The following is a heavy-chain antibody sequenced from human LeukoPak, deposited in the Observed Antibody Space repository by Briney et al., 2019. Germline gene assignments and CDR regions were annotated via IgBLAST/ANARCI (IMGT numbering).Heavy chain of an antibody. V-gene: IGHV3-23*01. J-gene: IGHJ4*02. CDR2: ISGSGGST. Sequence: GGSLRLSCAASGFTFSSYAMSWVRQAPGKGLEWVSAISGSGGSTYYADSVKGRFTISRDNIKNTLNLQMNSLRAEDTAVYYCAGGHCSGGTCSRHLDYWGQGTLVTVSS. D-gene: IGHD2-15*01. CDR1: GFTFSSYA. CDR3: AGGHCSGGTCSRHLDY.